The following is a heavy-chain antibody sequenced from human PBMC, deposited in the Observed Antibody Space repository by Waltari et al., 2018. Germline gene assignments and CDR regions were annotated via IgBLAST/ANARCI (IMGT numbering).Heavy chain of an antibody. V-gene: IGHV4-38-2*01. J-gene: IGHJ4*02. Sequence: QVQLQESGPGLVKPSETLSLTCAVSGYSISSGYYWGWIRQPPGKGLEWIGSIYHSGSTYYNPSLKSRVTISVDTSKNQFSLKLSSVTAADTAVYYCARGYSSSWYVALGYWGQGTLVTVSS. CDR2: IYHSGST. CDR1: GYSISSGYY. CDR3: ARGYSSSWYVALGY. D-gene: IGHD6-13*01.